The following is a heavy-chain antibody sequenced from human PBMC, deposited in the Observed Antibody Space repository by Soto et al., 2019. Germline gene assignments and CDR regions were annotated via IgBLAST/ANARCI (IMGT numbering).Heavy chain of an antibody. Sequence: SSSXSLTCSVGVWSSFSTNLCTCFRQPPGRGLECIGEIYHSGSTNYNPSLKSRVTISVDKSKNQLSLKLSPVTAADTAVYYCPTAETSNSEWIFNWFEHWGKGILV. J-gene: IGHJ5*02. V-gene: IGHV4-4*02. CDR2: IYHSGST. CDR1: VWSSFSTNL. CDR3: PTAETSNSEWIFNWFEH. D-gene: IGHD3-3*01.